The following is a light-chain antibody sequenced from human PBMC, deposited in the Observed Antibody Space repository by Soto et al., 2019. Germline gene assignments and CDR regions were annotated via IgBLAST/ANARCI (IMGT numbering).Light chain of an antibody. Sequence: EIVLTQSPGTLSLSPGERATLSCRASQSVSSSYLAWYQQRPGQAPRLLIYTASSRATGIPDRFSGSGSGTDFTLTIRRLEPEDFAVYFCQQYTGPPTTFGQGTRLEIK. CDR3: QQYTGPPTT. V-gene: IGKV3-20*01. J-gene: IGKJ5*01. CDR1: QSVSSSY. CDR2: TAS.